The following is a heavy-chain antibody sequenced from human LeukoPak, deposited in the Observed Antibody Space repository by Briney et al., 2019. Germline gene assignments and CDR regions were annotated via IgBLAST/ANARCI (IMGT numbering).Heavy chain of an antibody. CDR2: IYHSGST. CDR3: ARHFVVPAAIGFDY. D-gene: IGHD2-2*02. V-gene: IGHV4-38-2*01. J-gene: IGHJ4*02. Sequence: SETLSLTCAVSGYSISSGYYWGWIRQPPGKGLGWIGSIYHSGSTYYNPSLKSRVTISVDTSKNQFSLKLSSVTAADTAVYYCARHFVVPAAIGFDYWGQGTLVTVSS. CDR1: GYSISSGYY.